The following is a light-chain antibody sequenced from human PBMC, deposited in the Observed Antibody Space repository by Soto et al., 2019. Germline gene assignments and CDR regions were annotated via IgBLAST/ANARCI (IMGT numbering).Light chain of an antibody. V-gene: IGKV3-20*01. CDR2: GSS. CDR3: QQYGSSPPYT. CDR1: QSVSNNY. J-gene: IGKJ2*01. Sequence: EVVLTQSPGTLSLSPGERATLSCRASQSVSNNYLACYQQKPGQAPRLLIFGSSDRATGIPDRFSGSGSGTDFPLSITRLEPEDFAVYYCQQYGSSPPYTFGQGTKREIK.